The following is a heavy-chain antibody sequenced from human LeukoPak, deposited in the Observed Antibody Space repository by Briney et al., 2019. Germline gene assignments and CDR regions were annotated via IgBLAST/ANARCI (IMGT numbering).Heavy chain of an antibody. Sequence: SVKVSCKASGGTFSSYAISWVRQAPGQGLEWMGGIIPIFGTANYAQKFQGRVTITTDESTSTAYMELSSLRSEDTAVYYCAREKAGGFGGSPARYFYYWGQGTLVTVSS. J-gene: IGHJ4*02. CDR1: GGTFSSYA. CDR3: AREKAGGFGGSPARYFYY. V-gene: IGHV1-69*05. CDR2: IIPIFGTA. D-gene: IGHD3-16*01.